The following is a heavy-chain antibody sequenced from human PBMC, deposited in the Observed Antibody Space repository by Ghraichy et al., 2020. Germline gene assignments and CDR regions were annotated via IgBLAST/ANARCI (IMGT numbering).Heavy chain of an antibody. CDR3: ARVRKERWLVPGYYFDY. Sequence: SQTLSLTCAVYGGSFSGYYWSWIRQPPGKGLEWIGEINHSGSTNYNPSLKSRVTISVDTSKNQFSLKLSSVTAADTAVYYCARVRKERWLVPGYYFDYWGQGTLVTVSS. J-gene: IGHJ4*02. CDR1: GGSFSGYY. CDR2: INHSGST. D-gene: IGHD6-19*01. V-gene: IGHV4-34*01.